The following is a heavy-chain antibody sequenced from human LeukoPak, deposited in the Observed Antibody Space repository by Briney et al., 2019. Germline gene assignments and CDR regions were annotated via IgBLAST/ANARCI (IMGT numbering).Heavy chain of an antibody. D-gene: IGHD1-26*01. J-gene: IGHJ4*02. CDR3: ARDAVGGDYFDY. V-gene: IGHV3-48*03. Sequence: GGSLRLSCAASGFTFSSYEMNWVRQAPGKGLEWVSYISSSGSTIYYADSAKGRFTISRDNAKNSLYLQMNSLRAEDTAVYYCARDAVGGDYFDYWGQGTLVTVSS. CDR2: ISSSGSTI. CDR1: GFTFSSYE.